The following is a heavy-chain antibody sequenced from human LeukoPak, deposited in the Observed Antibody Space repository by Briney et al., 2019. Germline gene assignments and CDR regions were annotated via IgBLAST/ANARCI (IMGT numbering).Heavy chain of an antibody. J-gene: IGHJ4*02. CDR2: IPYDGSNK. CDR3: AKDSSYSSSFFDY. D-gene: IGHD6-6*01. CDR1: GFTFSNYG. Sequence: PGGSLRLSCEASGFTFSNYGINWVRQAPGKGLEWVAFIPYDGSNKYYADSVKGRFTISRDNSKNTLYLQMNSLRAEDTAVYYCAKDSSYSSSFFDYWGQGTLVTVSS. V-gene: IGHV3-30*02.